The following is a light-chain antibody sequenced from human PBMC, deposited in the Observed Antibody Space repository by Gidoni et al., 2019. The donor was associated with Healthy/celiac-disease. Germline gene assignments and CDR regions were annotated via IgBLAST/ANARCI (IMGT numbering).Light chain of an antibody. J-gene: IGKJ4*01. CDR2: AAS. CDR1: QSISSY. V-gene: IGKV1-39*01. CDR3: QQSYSTLAHT. Sequence: DIQMTQSPSSLSASVGDRVTITCRASQSISSYLNRYQQKPGKAPKLLIYAASSLQSGVPSRFSSGRAGTDFTLTISSRQPEDVATDYCQQSYSTLAHTFGGGTKVEIK.